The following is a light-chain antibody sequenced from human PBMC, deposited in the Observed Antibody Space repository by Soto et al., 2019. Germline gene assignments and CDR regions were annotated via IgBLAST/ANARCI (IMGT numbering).Light chain of an antibody. CDR3: QKYNDYGRT. Sequence: DIQMAQSPSTLSASVGDRVTITCRASQRISTWLAWYQQKPGKAPNLLIYKASSLESGVPSRFSGSGSGTEFTLTINSLQPDDFAPYSGQKYNDYGRTFAQGPK. CDR2: KAS. V-gene: IGKV1-5*03. J-gene: IGKJ1*01. CDR1: QRISTW.